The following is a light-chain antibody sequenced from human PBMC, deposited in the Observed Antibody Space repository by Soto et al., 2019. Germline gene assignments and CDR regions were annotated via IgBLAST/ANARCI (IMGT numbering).Light chain of an antibody. CDR3: SSYTTRTWV. CDR2: EVS. V-gene: IGLV2-14*01. J-gene: IGLJ3*02. Sequence: QSALTQPASVSGSPGQSIPISCTGTSSDVGGYNYVSWYQHHPGKAPKLILYEVSTRPSGVSNRFSGSKSGNTASLTISGLQAEDEADYYCSSYTTRTWVFGGGTKLTVL. CDR1: SSDVGGYNY.